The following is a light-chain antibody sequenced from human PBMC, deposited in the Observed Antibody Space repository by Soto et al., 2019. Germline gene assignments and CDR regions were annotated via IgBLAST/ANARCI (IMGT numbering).Light chain of an antibody. V-gene: IGLV2-8*01. CDR3: GSYACFNNYGA. CDR1: ISDVGGYNY. Sequence: QSALTQPPSASGSPGQSVTISCTGTISDVGGYNYVSWYQQHPGKAPKLMIYEVSERPSGVPDRFSGSKSGNTASLTVSGLQAEDEAEYYCGSYACFNNYGAFGGGTKLTVL. J-gene: IGLJ2*01. CDR2: EVS.